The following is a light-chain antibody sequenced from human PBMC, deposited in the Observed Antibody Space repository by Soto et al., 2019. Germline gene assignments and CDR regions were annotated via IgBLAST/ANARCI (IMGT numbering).Light chain of an antibody. CDR2: DVS. CDR3: CSYAGSRYV. V-gene: IGLV2-11*01. J-gene: IGLJ1*01. CDR1: SSDVGGYNY. Sequence: QSALTQPRSVSGSPGQSVTISCTGTSSDVGGYNYVSWYQQHPGKAPKLMIYDVSKRPSGVPDRFSGSKSGNTASLTISGRQAEAEADYYCCSYAGSRYVFGTGTKLTVL.